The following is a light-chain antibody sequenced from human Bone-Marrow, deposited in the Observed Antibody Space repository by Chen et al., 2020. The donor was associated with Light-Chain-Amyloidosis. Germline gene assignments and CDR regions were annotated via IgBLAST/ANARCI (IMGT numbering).Light chain of an antibody. CDR3: MQSIQLPLT. CDR1: QSLRDIKTY. Sequence: DIVMTQTPLSLSVTPGQPASISCKSSQSLRDIKTYLYWYLQKPGQSPQLLIYEVSNRFSGVPDRFSGSWSEKDFTQKISRVEAEDVGVYYCMQSIQLPLTFGGGTKVEIK. V-gene: IGKV2D-29*02. J-gene: IGKJ4*01. CDR2: EVS.